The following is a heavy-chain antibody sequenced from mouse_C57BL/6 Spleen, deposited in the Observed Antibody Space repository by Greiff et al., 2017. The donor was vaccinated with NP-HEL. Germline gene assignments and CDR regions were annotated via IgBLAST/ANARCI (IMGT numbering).Heavy chain of an antibody. CDR2: INPNYGTT. D-gene: IGHD1-1*01. CDR1: GYSFTDYN. CDR3: AREMGITTVVARGFAY. V-gene: IGHV1-39*01. J-gene: IGHJ3*01. Sequence: VQLKQSGPELVKPGASVKISCKASGYSFTDYNMNWVKQSNGKSLEWIGVINPNYGTTSYNQKFKGKATLTVDQSSSTAYMQLNSLTSEDSAVYYCAREMGITTVVARGFAYWGQGTLVTVSA.